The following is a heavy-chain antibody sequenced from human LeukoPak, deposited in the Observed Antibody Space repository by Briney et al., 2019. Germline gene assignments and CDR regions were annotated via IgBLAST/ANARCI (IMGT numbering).Heavy chain of an antibody. V-gene: IGHV1-69*13. D-gene: IGHD3-22*01. J-gene: IGHJ5*02. CDR1: GGTFSSYA. CDR2: IIPIFGTA. CDR3: ALVDRYYYDSSDYNWFDP. Sequence: SVKVSCKASGGTFSSYAISWVRQAPGQGLEWMGGIIPIFGTANYAQKFQGGVTITADESTSTAYMELSSLRSEDTAVYYCALVDRYYYDSSDYNWFDPWGQGTLVTVSS.